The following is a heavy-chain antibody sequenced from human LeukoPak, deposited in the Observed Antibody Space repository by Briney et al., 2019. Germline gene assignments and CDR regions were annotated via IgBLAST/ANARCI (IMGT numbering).Heavy chain of an antibody. CDR3: ATSRDSSGVD. V-gene: IGHV3-7*01. Sequence: GGSLRLSCVASGFTFNNYWMSWVRQAPGQGLEWVGNINQDGRVKYYVDSVKGRFTISGDNAQSSLYLQMNSLRVEDTALYYCATSRDSSGVDWGQGTLVTVSS. CDR1: GFTFNNYW. J-gene: IGHJ4*02. CDR2: INQDGRVK. D-gene: IGHD3-22*01.